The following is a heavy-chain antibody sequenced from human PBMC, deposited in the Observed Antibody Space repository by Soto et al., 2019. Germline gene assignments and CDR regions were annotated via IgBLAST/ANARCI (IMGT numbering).Heavy chain of an antibody. J-gene: IGHJ6*04. Sequence: WGSLRLSCAPSGFTFSSHGMHWVRHAPGQGLGWAAVIWYEGSNKYSAHSVKGRFTISRDNSKNTLYLRFNKLSPEATAVSSCARVPAYGDCYYYGMDVWGKGTTVTVSS. CDR3: ARVPAYGDCYYYGMDV. CDR1: GFTFSSHG. V-gene: IGHV3-33*01. CDR2: IWYEGSNK. D-gene: IGHD4-17*01.